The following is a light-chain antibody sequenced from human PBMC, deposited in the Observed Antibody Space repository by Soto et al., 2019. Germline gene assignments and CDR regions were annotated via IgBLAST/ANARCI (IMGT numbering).Light chain of an antibody. J-gene: IGKJ4*01. CDR3: QQFSSYPLT. CDR2: DAS. V-gene: IGKV3-20*01. CDR1: QTVRNNY. Sequence: EVVFTQSPCTLSLSPVERATLSCSASQTVRNNYLAWYQQKPGQAPRLLIYDASSRATGIPDRFSGGGSGTDFTLTISRLEPEDFAVYYCQQFSSYPLTFGGGTKVDIK.